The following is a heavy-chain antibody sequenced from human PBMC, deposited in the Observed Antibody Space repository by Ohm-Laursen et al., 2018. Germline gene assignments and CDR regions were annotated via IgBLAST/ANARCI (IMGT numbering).Heavy chain of an antibody. D-gene: IGHD1-26*01. CDR3: ARETSYSFDI. CDR2: ISSRGSTI. J-gene: IGHJ3*02. V-gene: IGHV3-48*04. CDR1: GFTFSSYG. Sequence: SLRLSCTASGFTFSSYGMHWIRQAPGKGLEWVSYISSRGSTIYYADSVKGRFTISRDNAKNSLYLQMNSLRVEDTAVYYCARETSYSFDIWGQGTMVTVSS.